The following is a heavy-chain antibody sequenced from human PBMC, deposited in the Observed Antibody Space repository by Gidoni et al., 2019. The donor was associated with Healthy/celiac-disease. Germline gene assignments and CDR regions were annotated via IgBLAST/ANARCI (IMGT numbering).Heavy chain of an antibody. CDR3: ARELTGTLGRRGFDY. D-gene: IGHD1-7*01. Sequence: QVQLQESGPGLVQPSQTLSLTCTVPGGSISSGDYYWSWIRQPPGKGLEWIGYIYYSGSTYYNPSLKSRVTISVDTSKNQFSLKMSSVTAADTAVYYCARELTGTLGRRGFDYWGQGTLVTVSS. V-gene: IGHV4-30-4*01. CDR1: GGSISSGDYY. CDR2: IYYSGST. J-gene: IGHJ4*02.